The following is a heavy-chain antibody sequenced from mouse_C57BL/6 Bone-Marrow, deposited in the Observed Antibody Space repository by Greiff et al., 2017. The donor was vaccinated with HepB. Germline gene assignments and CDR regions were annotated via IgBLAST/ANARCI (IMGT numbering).Heavy chain of an antibody. CDR3: TTYYSNYVRWYFDV. CDR1: GFNIKDYY. Sequence: EVQLQQSGAELVRPGASVKLSCTASGFNIKDYYMHWVKQRPEQGLEWIGWIDPENGDTEYTSKFQGKATITADTSSNTAYLQLSSLTSEDTAVYYCTTYYSNYVRWYFDVWGTGTTVTVSS. CDR2: IDPENGDT. V-gene: IGHV14-4*01. D-gene: IGHD2-5*01. J-gene: IGHJ1*03.